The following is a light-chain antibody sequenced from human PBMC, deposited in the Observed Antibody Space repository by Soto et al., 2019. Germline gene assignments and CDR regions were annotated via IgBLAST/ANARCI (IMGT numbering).Light chain of an antibody. V-gene: IGKV3-15*01. Sequence: EIVMTQSPATLSVSPGERATLWCRASQSVSSNLAWYQQKPGQAPRLLIYGVSTRATGISARFSGSGSGTEFTLTISSLQPEDFASYYCQQVNSYPWTFGQGTKVDI. CDR1: QSVSSN. J-gene: IGKJ1*01. CDR2: GVS. CDR3: QQVNSYPWT.